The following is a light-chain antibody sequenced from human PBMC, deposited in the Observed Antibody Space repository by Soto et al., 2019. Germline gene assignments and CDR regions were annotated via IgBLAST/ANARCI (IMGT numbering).Light chain of an antibody. CDR2: AAS. CDR3: QKYNSALSRG. CDR1: QEITNY. V-gene: IGKV1-27*01. Sequence: DIQMTQSPSSLSASVGDRVTITCQASQEITNYISWFQQRPGKVPKLLIYAASTLQSGVPSRFSGSGSGTDFTLTITSLQPEDVATYYCQKYNSALSRGFGQGTKVEIK. J-gene: IGKJ1*01.